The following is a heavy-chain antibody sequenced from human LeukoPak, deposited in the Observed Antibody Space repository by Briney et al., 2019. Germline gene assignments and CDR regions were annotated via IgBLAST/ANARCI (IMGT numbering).Heavy chain of an antibody. CDR1: GYTFTGYY. CDR3: ASRYYYDSSGYSFDY. J-gene: IGHJ4*02. Sequence: ASVKVSCKASGYTFTGYYMHWVRQAPGQGLEWMGRINPNSGGTNYAQKFQGRVTMTRDTSISTAYMELSRLRSDDTAVYYCASRYYYDSSGYSFDYWGQGTLVTVSS. V-gene: IGHV1-2*06. D-gene: IGHD3-22*01. CDR2: INPNSGGT.